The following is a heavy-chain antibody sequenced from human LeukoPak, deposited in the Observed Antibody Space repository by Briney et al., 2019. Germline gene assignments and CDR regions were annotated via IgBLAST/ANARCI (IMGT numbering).Heavy chain of an antibody. CDR2: IYHSGST. V-gene: IGHV4-30-2*01. CDR1: GGSISSGGYS. D-gene: IGHD6-19*01. J-gene: IGHJ4*02. Sequence: SETLSLTCAVSGGSISSGGYSWSWIRQPPGKGLEWIGYIYHSGSTYYNPSLKSRVTISVDRSKNQFSLKLSSVTAADTAVYYCARLQQWLPADYWGQGTLVTVSS. CDR3: ARLQQWLPADY.